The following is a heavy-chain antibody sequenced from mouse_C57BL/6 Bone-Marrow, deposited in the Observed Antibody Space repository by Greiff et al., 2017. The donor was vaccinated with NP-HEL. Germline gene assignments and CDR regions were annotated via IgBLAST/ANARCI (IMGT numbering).Heavy chain of an antibody. J-gene: IGHJ3*01. CDR2: INPGSGGT. V-gene: IGHV1-54*01. CDR1: GYAFTNYL. D-gene: IGHD2-4*01. Sequence: QVQLKQSGAELVRPGTSVKVSCKASGYAFTNYLIEWVKQRPGQGLEWIGVINPGSGGTNYNEKFKGKATLTADKSSSTAYMQISSLTSEDSAVYCCARGGIYYDYAWFAYWGQGTLVTVFA. CDR3: ARGGIYYDYAWFAY.